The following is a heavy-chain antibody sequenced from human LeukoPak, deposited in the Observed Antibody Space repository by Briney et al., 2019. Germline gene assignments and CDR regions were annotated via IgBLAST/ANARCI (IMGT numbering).Heavy chain of an antibody. D-gene: IGHD5-18*01. CDR2: ISAYNGNT. CDR1: GYTFTSYD. V-gene: IGHV1-18*01. Sequence: GASVKVSCKASGYTFTSYDINWVRQAPGQGLEWMGWISAYNGNTNYAQKLQGRVTMTTDTSTSTAYMELRSLRSDDTAVYYCARESGYSYGPDFDYWGQGTLVTVSS. CDR3: ARESGYSYGPDFDY. J-gene: IGHJ4*02.